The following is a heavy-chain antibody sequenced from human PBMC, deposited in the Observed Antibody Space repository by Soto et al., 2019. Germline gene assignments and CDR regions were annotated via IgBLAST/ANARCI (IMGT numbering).Heavy chain of an antibody. D-gene: IGHD3-16*01. CDR3: ASRYGDASDI. J-gene: IGHJ4*02. Sequence: ETLSLTCTVSGGSISSYYWSWIRQSPGKGLEWIGYIYYSGSTNYNPSLKSRVTISVDTSKNQISLKLSSVTAADTAVYYCASRYGDASDIRAQRTLVTGSS. V-gene: IGHV4-59*08. CDR1: GGSISSYY. CDR2: IYYSGST.